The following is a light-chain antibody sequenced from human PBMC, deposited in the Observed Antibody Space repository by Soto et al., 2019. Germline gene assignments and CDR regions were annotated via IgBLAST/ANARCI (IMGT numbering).Light chain of an antibody. CDR3: QHHGST. CDR2: GAS. J-gene: IGKJ1*01. V-gene: IGKV3-20*01. Sequence: EIVLTQSPGTLSLSPGDRATLSCRASQSVTTYFLAWYQQRPGQAPRLIIHGASSRATGIPDRFSGSGSGTEFTLTISRLEPEDFAIYYCQHHGSTFGQGTRVEIK. CDR1: QSVTTYF.